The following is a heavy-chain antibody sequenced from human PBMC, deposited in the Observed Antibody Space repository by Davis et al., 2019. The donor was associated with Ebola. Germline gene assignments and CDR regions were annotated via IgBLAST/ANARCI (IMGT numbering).Heavy chain of an antibody. CDR1: GFTFSDYY. J-gene: IGHJ6*02. CDR3: AGDYSIYRHYGMDV. CDR2: ISSSGSTI. V-gene: IGHV3-11*04. Sequence: PGGSLRLSCAASGFTFSDYYMSWIRQAPGKGLEWVSYISSSGSTIYYADSVKGRFTISRDNAKNSLYLQMNSLRAEDTAVYYCAGDYSIYRHYGMDVWGQGTTVTVSS. D-gene: IGHD4-11*01.